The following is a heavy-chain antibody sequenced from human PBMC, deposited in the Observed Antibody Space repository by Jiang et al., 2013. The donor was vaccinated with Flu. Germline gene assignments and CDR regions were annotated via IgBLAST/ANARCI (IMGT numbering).Heavy chain of an antibody. CDR1: SVSSNSAA. CDR2: TYYRSKWYN. D-gene: IGHD6-13*01. Sequence: SVSSNSAAWNWIRQSPSRGLEWLGRTYYRSKWYNDYAVSVKSRITINPDTSKNQFSLQLNSVTPEDTAVYYCARGGIAGGSHYYYMDVWGKGTTVTVSS. J-gene: IGHJ6*03. V-gene: IGHV6-1*01. CDR3: ARGGIAGGSHYYYMDV.